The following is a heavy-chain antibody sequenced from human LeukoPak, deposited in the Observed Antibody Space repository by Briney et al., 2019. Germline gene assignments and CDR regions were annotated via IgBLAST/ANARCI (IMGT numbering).Heavy chain of an antibody. CDR2: IYYSGST. J-gene: IGHJ4*02. V-gene: IGHV4-39*02. D-gene: IGHD1-1*01. CDR3: ARRSRRPNAFDY. CDR1: GGSISSSSYY. Sequence: PSETLSLTCTVSGGSISSSSYYWGWIRQPPGKGLEWIGSIYYSGSTYYNPSLKSRVTISVDTSNNHFSLKLSSVTAADTALYYCARRSRRPNAFDYWGQGTLVTVSS.